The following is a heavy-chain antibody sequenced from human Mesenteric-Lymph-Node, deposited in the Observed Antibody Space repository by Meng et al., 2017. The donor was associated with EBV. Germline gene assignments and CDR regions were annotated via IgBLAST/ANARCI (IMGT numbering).Heavy chain of an antibody. Sequence: VHLVQSGSELKMPGAPLKVSCKFSGYTFNTSAMNWVRQAPGQGLEWMGWINTNTGYPTYARVFRGRFVFSLDTSVSTAYLQVSSLKAEDTAVYYCARGLPYGDYGVDSWGQGTLVTVSS. CDR3: ARGLPYGDYGVDS. CDR2: INTNTGYP. CDR1: GYTFNTSA. V-gene: IGHV7-4-1*02. D-gene: IGHD4-17*01. J-gene: IGHJ4*02.